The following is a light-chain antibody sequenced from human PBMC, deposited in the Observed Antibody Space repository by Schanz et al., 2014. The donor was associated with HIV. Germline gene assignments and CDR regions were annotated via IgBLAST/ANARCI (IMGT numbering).Light chain of an antibody. CDR1: QSVSSN. CDR3: QQYGGSPPYS. CDR2: GAS. J-gene: IGKJ2*03. Sequence: EIVMTQSPATLSVSPGERATLSCRASQSVSSNLAWYQQKPGQAPSLLIYGASTRATGIPARFSGSGSGTDFTLTISRLEPEDFAVYYCQQYGGSPPYSFGQGTKLEIK. V-gene: IGKV3-15*01.